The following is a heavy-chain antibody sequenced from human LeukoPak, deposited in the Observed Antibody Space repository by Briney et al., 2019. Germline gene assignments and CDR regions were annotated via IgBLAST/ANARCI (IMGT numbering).Heavy chain of an antibody. CDR2: FDPEDGET. V-gene: IGHV1-24*01. CDR3: ATVRITMVRGDLYGMDV. CDR1: GYTLTELS. D-gene: IGHD3-10*01. J-gene: IGHJ6*02. Sequence: ASVKVSCKVSGYTLTELSMHWVRQAPGKGLEWMGGFDPEDGETIYAQKFQGRVTMTEDTSTDTAYTELSSLRSEDTAVYYCATVRITMVRGDLYGMDVWGQGTTVTVSS.